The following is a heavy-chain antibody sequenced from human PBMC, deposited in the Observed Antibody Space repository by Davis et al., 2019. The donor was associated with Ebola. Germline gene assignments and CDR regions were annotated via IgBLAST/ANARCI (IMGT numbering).Heavy chain of an antibody. V-gene: IGHV3-23*01. Sequence: GGSLRLSCAASGFVFRNYVMSWVRQAPGKGLEWVSTLGTSADTFYADSVNGRFTISRDNSKSTLYLQMNSLRAEDTALYYCAKDLGTSGIFDVWGQGTVVTVSS. CDR3: AKDLGTSGIFDV. CDR1: GFVFRNYV. D-gene: IGHD1-7*01. CDR2: LGTSADT. J-gene: IGHJ3*01.